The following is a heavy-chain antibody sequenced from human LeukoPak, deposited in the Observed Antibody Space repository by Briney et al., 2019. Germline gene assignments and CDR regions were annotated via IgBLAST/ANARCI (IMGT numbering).Heavy chain of an antibody. CDR2: IKEDESDE. CDR3: ARWRGRQSEFDY. J-gene: IGHJ4*02. V-gene: IGHV3-7*01. Sequence: GGSLRLSCEASGFTLSSYWMSWVRQAPGKGLEWVAHIKEDESDEYYVDSVRGRFTASRDNAKNSVNLQMNSLRVEDTAVYYCARWRGRQSEFDYWGQGTLVTVSS. D-gene: IGHD1-1*01. CDR1: GFTLSSYW.